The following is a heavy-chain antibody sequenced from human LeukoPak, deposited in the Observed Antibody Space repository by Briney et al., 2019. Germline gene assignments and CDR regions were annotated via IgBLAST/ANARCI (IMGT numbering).Heavy chain of an antibody. J-gene: IGHJ4*02. D-gene: IGHD5-12*01. V-gene: IGHV3-30*04. Sequence: PGRSLRLSCAASGFTFSSYAMHWVRQAPGMGLEWVAVISYDGSNKYYADSVKGRFTISRDNSKNTLYLQMNSLRAEDTAVYYCARSTSGYVVDYFDYWGQGTLVTVSS. CDR1: GFTFSSYA. CDR2: ISYDGSNK. CDR3: ARSTSGYVVDYFDY.